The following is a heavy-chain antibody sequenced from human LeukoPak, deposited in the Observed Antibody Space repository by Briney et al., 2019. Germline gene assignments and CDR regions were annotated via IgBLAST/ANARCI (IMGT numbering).Heavy chain of an antibody. CDR3: ARFPRYCSGGSCYPDAFDI. Sequence: SQTLSLTCTVSGGSTSSGGYYWSWIRQHPGKGLEWIGYIYYSGSTYYNPSLKSRVTISVDTSKNQFSLKLSSVTAADTAVYYCARFPRYCSGGSCYPDAFDIWGQGTMVTVSS. J-gene: IGHJ3*02. D-gene: IGHD2-15*01. CDR1: GGSTSSGGYY. V-gene: IGHV4-31*03. CDR2: IYYSGST.